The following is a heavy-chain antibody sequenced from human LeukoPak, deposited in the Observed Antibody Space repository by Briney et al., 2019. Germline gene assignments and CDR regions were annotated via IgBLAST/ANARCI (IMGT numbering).Heavy chain of an antibody. CDR1: GGSISSYY. CDR2: IYTSGST. V-gene: IGHV4-4*07. Sequence: SETLSLTCTVSGGSISSYYWSWIRQPAGKGLEWIGRIYTSGSTNYNPSLKSRVTMSVDTSKNQFSLKLSSVTAADTAVYYCAREVAAAGTIDWFDPWGQGTLVTVSS. CDR3: AREVAAAGTIDWFDP. D-gene: IGHD6-13*01. J-gene: IGHJ5*02.